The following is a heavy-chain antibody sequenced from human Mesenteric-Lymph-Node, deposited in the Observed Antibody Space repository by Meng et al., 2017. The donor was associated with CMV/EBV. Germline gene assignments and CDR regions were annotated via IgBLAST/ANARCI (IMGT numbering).Heavy chain of an antibody. J-gene: IGHJ4*02. CDR2: ISSSSSYI. V-gene: IGHV3-21*04. Sequence: GESLKISCAASGFTFINYSMKWVRQAPGKGLEWVSSISSSSSYIYYTDSLKGRFTISRDNSKNTLYLQMNSLRAEDTAVYYCARIDYGDYGDYWGQGTLVTVSS. D-gene: IGHD4-17*01. CDR3: ARIDYGDYGDY. CDR1: GFTFINYS.